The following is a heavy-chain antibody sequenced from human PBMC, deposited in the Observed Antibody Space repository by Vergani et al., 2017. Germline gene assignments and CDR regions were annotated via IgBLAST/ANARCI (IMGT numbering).Heavy chain of an antibody. V-gene: IGHV4-59*08. CDR1: GGPISSYY. J-gene: IGHJ4*02. CDR2: IYYSGST. Sequence: QVQLQESGPGLVKPSETLSLTCTVSGGPISSYYWSWIRPPPGKGLEWIGYIYYSGSTNYNPSLKSRVTISVDTSKNQFSLKLSSVTAADTAVYYCARHKGGWFDFDYWGQGTLVTVSS. D-gene: IGHD6-19*01. CDR3: ARHKGGWFDFDY.